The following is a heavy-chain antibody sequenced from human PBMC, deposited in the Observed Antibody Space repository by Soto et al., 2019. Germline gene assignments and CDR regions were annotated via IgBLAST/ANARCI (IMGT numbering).Heavy chain of an antibody. CDR2: IYYSGST. J-gene: IGHJ4*02. D-gene: IGHD5-12*01. Sequence: PSETLSLTCTVSGGSISSYYWSWIRQPPGKGLEWIGYIYYSGSTNYNPPLKSRVTISVDTSKNQFSLKLSSVTAADTAVYYCARFSIVATTEFDYWGQGTLVTVSS. CDR3: ARFSIVATTEFDY. CDR1: GGSISSYY. V-gene: IGHV4-59*08.